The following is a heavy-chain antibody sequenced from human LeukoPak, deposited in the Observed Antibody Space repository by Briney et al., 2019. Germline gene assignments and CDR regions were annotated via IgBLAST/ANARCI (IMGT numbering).Heavy chain of an antibody. CDR1: GYTFTSYG. J-gene: IGHJ4*02. CDR2: ISAYNGNT. CDR3: ARDRPSEYYDSSGYYHPHKLPFDY. V-gene: IGHV1-18*01. Sequence: ASVKVSCKASGYTFTSYGISWVRLAPGQGLEWMGWISAYNGNTNYAQKLQGRVTMTTDTSTSTAYMELRSLRSDDTAVYYCARDRPSEYYDSSGYYHPHKLPFDYWGQGTLVTVSS. D-gene: IGHD3-22*01.